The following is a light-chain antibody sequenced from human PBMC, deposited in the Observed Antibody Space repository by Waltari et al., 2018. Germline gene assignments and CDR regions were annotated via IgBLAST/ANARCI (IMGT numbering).Light chain of an antibody. CDR3: NSRDTNNHWV. J-gene: IGLJ3*02. V-gene: IGLV3-19*01. Sequence: SSELTQDPAVSVALGQTVRITCQGTSLSSYFGSWYQQKPGQAPVLVMYGKNIRPSGIPDRISGSRSGNTASLTITGTQAEDEADYYCNSRDTNNHWVFGGGTKLTVL. CDR1: SLSSYF. CDR2: GKN.